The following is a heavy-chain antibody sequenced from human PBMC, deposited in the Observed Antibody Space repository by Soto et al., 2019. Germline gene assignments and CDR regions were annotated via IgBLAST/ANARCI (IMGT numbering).Heavy chain of an antibody. CDR1: GDSVSSNSAA. V-gene: IGHV6-1*01. CDR3: ARGAAYNWNNAVDYYYYGMDV. CDR2: TYYRSKWYN. Sequence: PSQTLSLTCAISGDSVSSNSAAWNWIRQSPSRGLEWLGRTYYRSKWYNDYAVSVKSRITINPDTSKNQFSLQLHSVTPEDTAVYYCARGAAYNWNNAVDYYYYGMDVWGQGTTVTVSS. J-gene: IGHJ6*02. D-gene: IGHD1-20*01.